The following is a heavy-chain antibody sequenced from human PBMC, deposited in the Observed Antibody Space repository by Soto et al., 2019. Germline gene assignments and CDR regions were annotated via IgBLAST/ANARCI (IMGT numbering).Heavy chain of an antibody. Sequence: EVQLLESGGGLVQPGGSLRLSCAASGFTFSSYAMSWVRQAPGKGLEWVSTISGSGGSTYYADSVKGRFTISRDNFKNTLYLQMNSLRAEDTAVYNCAKEKEDIVVKPTAPAGDAFDIWGQGTMVTVSS. D-gene: IGHD2-2*01. CDR1: GFTFSSYA. J-gene: IGHJ3*02. V-gene: IGHV3-23*01. CDR2: ISGSGGST. CDR3: AKEKEDIVVKPTAPAGDAFDI.